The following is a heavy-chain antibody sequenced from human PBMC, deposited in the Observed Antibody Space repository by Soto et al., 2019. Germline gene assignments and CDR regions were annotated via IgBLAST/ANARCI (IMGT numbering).Heavy chain of an antibody. V-gene: IGHV1-3*01. J-gene: IGHJ4*02. CDR2: INAGNGNT. CDR3: ARDSQSTSSFFVSSIFDY. Sequence: ASVKVSCKASGYTFTSYAMHWVRQAPGQRLEWMGWINAGNGNTKYSQKFQGGVTITRDTSASTAYMELSSLRSEDTAVYYCARDSQSTSSFFVSSIFDYWGQGSLVTGSS. CDR1: GYTFTSYA. D-gene: IGHD6-6*01.